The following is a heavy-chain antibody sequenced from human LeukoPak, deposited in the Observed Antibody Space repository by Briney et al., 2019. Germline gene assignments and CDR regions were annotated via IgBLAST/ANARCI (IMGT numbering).Heavy chain of an antibody. J-gene: IGHJ3*02. V-gene: IGHV4-61*01. D-gene: IGHD1-26*01. CDR2: IYYSGST. CDR3: ARERTGIVGARSAFDI. Sequence: PSETLSLTCTVSGGSISSSSYYWGWIRQPPGKGLEWIGYIYYSGSTNYNPSLKSRVTISVDTSKNQFSLKLSSVTAADTAVYYCARERTGIVGARSAFDIWGQGTMVTVSS. CDR1: GGSISSSSYY.